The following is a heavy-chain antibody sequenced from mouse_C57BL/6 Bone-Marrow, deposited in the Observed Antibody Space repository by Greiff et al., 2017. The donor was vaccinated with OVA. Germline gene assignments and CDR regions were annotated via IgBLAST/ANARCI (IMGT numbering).Heavy chain of an antibody. CDR1: GYTFTSYW. CDR2: IHPNSGST. CDR3: ARWGSLRFRDY. Sequence: VQLQQSGAELVKPGASVKLSCKASGYTFTSYWMHWVKQRPGQGLEWIGMIHPNSGSTNYNEKFKSKATLTVDKSSSTAYMQLSSLTSEDSAVYYCARWGSLRFRDYWGQGTTLTVSS. J-gene: IGHJ2*01. D-gene: IGHD3-1*01. V-gene: IGHV1-64*01.